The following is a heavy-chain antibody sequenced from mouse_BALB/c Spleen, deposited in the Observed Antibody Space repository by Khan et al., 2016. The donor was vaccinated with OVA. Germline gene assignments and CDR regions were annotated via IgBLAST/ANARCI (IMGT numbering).Heavy chain of an antibody. Sequence: QVQLQQSGPELVRPGVSVKISCKGSGYTFTDYAIYWVKQSHAKSLEWIGLISIDSGNTNYKQKFKGKAPMPVDKSSSTAYMELARLTSEDSAVYYGARPADEGYYDYGGQGTTLTVSS. D-gene: IGHD2-3*01. CDR2: ISIDSGNT. V-gene: IGHV1S137*01. CDR3: ARPADEGYYDY. CDR1: GYTFTDYA. J-gene: IGHJ2*01.